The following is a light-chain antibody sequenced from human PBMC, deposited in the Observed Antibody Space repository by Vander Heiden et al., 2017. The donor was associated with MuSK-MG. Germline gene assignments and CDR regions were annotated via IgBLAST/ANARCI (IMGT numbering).Light chain of an antibody. CDR3: QAWDSSTVV. V-gene: IGLV3-1*01. CDR1: KLGDKY. J-gene: IGLJ2*01. CDR2: QDS. Sequence: SYELTQPPSVSVSPGQTASITCSGDKLGDKYACWYQQKPGQSPGLGIYQDSKRPSGIPERFSGSNSGNTATLTISGTQAMEEADYYCQAWDSSTVVFGGGTKLTVL.